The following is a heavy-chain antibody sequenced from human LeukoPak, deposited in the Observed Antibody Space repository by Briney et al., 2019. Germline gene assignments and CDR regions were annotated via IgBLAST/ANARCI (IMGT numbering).Heavy chain of an antibody. Sequence: GGSLRLPCAASGYTFSHYSVNWVRQAPGKGLEWVSSISSTSDYIYYADSVKGRFTISRDNTKSSLYLQMNSLRAEDTAVYYCVSGNDPDSTWENYRLDAFDIWREGTTVIVSS. CDR2: ISSTSDYI. D-gene: IGHD3-16*02. CDR1: GYTFSHYS. J-gene: IGHJ3*02. V-gene: IGHV3-21*01. CDR3: VSGNDPDSTWENYRLDAFDI.